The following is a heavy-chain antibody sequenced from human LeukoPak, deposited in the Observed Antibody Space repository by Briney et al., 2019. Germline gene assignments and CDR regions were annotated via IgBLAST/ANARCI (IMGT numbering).Heavy chain of an antibody. CDR1: GGTFSSYA. Sequence: SVKVSCKASGGTFSSYAISWVRQAPGQGLEWMGRIIPILGIANYAQKFQGRVTIAADKSTSTAYMELSSLRSEDTAVYYCARGIAAAGDDAFDIWGQGTMVTVSS. J-gene: IGHJ3*02. CDR3: ARGIAAAGDDAFDI. CDR2: IIPILGIA. V-gene: IGHV1-69*04. D-gene: IGHD6-13*01.